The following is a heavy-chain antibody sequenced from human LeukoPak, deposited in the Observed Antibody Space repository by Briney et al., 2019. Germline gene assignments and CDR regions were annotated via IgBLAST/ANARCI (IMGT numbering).Heavy chain of an antibody. CDR1: GFTFSSYW. Sequence: GGSLRLSCAASGFTFSSYWMSWVRQAPGKGLEWVANIKQDGSEKYYVDSVKGRFTISRDNAKNSLYLQMNSLRAEDTAVYYCARETQLWLLGLGIFDYWGQGTLVTVSS. CDR3: ARETQLWLLGLGIFDY. CDR2: IKQDGSEK. D-gene: IGHD5-18*01. V-gene: IGHV3-7*01. J-gene: IGHJ4*02.